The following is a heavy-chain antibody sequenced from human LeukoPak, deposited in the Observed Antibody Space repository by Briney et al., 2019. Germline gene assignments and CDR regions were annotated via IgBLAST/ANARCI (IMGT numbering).Heavy chain of an antibody. J-gene: IGHJ6*02. CDR3: ARGPHYEFYYYYGMDV. Sequence: GGSLRLSCAASGFTFSSYEMNWVRHAPGKGLEWVSYISSIGSTIYYAASVKGRFTISRDNDKNSLYLQMNSRRAEDTSVYYCARGPHYEFYYYYGMDVWGQGTTVTVSS. D-gene: IGHD4-17*01. CDR2: ISSIGSTI. V-gene: IGHV3-48*03. CDR1: GFTFSSYE.